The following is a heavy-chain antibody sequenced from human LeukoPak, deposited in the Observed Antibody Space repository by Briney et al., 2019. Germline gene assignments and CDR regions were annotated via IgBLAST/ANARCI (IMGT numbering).Heavy chain of an antibody. CDR1: GGSISSGDYY. CDR3: ARGPGIAAAGNDY. D-gene: IGHD6-13*01. V-gene: IGHV4-30-4*08. J-gene: IGHJ4*02. CDR2: IYYSGST. Sequence: PSETLSLTCTVSGGSISSGDYYWSWIRQPPGKGLEWIGYIYYSGSTYYNPPLKSRVTISVDTSKNQFSLKLSSVTAADTAVYYCARGPGIAAAGNDYWGQGTLVTVSS.